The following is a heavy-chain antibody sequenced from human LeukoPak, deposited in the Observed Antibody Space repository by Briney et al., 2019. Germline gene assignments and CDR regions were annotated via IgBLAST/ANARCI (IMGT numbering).Heavy chain of an antibody. J-gene: IGHJ4*02. CDR1: GFTFSSYG. D-gene: IGHD6-13*01. CDR3: ARGYSSSWYLD. Sequence: GGSLRLSCAASGFTFSSYGMSWVRQAPGKGLEWVSAISGSGGSTYYADSVKGRFTISRDNAKKSLSLQMNSLRADDTAVYYCARGYSSSWYLDWGQGTLVTVSS. V-gene: IGHV3-23*01. CDR2: ISGSGGST.